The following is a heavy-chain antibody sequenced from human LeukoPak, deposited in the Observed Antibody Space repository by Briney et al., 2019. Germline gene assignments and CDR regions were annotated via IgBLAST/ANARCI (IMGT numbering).Heavy chain of an antibody. V-gene: IGHV3-23*01. CDR3: AKDPLYYDSSGYWDP. D-gene: IGHD3-22*01. CDR1: GVTFSSYA. CDR2: SSGSGGST. J-gene: IGHJ4*02. Sequence: PGGSLRLSYAASGVTFSSYAMSWVRQAPGRGLEWVSASSGSGGSTYNADSVKGRFTISRDNSKNTLYLQMNSLRAEDTAVYYCAKDPLYYDSSGYWDPWGQGTLVTVSS.